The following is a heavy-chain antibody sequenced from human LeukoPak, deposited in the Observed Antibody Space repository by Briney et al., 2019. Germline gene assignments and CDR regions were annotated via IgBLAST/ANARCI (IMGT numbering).Heavy chain of an antibody. CDR3: ARQGAMVTLDY. CDR1: GYSFTTYW. V-gene: IGHV5-51*01. Sequence: GESLKISCKGSGYSFTTYWIGWVRQMPGKGLEWMGIINPGDSDTRYSPSFQGQVTISADKSISTAYLQWSSLKAPDTAMYYCARQGAMVTLDYWGQGTLVTVSS. CDR2: INPGDSDT. D-gene: IGHD5-18*01. J-gene: IGHJ4*02.